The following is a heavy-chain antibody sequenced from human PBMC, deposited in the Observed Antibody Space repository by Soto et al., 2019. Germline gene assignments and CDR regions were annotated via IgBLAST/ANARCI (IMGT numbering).Heavy chain of an antibody. V-gene: IGHV4-59*01. CDR3: ARGNFYYVSLTGFYPGYYFDY. Sequence: SETLSLTCSVSGDSITGYYWGWIRQPPGKGLEWIGSIIYSSGSTNYSPSLKSRVTISLDTSKNQFSLKLSSVTAADTAVYYCARGNFYYVSLTGFYPGYYFDYWGQGTRVTVSS. D-gene: IGHD3-9*01. CDR1: GDSITGYY. J-gene: IGHJ4*02. CDR2: IIYSSGST.